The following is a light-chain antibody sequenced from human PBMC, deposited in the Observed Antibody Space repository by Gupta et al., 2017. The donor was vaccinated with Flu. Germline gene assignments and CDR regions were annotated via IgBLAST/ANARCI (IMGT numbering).Light chain of an antibody. CDR2: DAS. J-gene: IGKJ4*01. V-gene: IGKV3-11*01. CDR3: QQRSNWPPLT. Sequence: ERATLACRASQSVSNYLVWYQHTPGQAPRLLIYDASKRATGIPARFSGSGSGTDFTLTISSLEPEDFAVYYCQQRSNWPPLTFGGGTKVEIK. CDR1: QSVSNY.